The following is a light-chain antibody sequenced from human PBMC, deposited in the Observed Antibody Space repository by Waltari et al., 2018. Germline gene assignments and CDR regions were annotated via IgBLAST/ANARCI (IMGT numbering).Light chain of an antibody. Sequence: QSALTQPASVSGSPGQSITISCTGTSSDVGGYTYVSWYQQHPGKAPKLMIYDVSKRPSGVSNRFSGSKSGNTASLTISGLQAEDEADYYCCSYAGSSTSTVFGGGTKLTVL. CDR3: CSYAGSSTSTV. CDR2: DVS. J-gene: IGLJ2*01. V-gene: IGLV2-23*02. CDR1: SSDVGGYTY.